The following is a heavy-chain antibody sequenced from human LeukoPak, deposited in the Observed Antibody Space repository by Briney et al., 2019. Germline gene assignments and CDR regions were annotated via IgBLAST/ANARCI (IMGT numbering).Heavy chain of an antibody. CDR3: AKELSGGWPFDY. Sequence: GGSLRLSCAASGFTFSSYAMSWVRQAPGKGLEWVSAISGSGGSTYYADSVKGRFTISRDNSKNTMFLQMNSLRAKDTAVYYCAKELSGGWPFDYWGQGALVTVSS. V-gene: IGHV3-23*01. J-gene: IGHJ4*02. CDR1: GFTFSSYA. CDR2: ISGSGGST. D-gene: IGHD6-19*01.